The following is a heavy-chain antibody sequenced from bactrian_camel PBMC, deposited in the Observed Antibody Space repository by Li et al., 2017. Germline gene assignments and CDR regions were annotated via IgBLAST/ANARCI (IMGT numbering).Heavy chain of an antibody. CDR1: GYIYSDYF. CDR3: AAALQPSDECLLIESRYQN. V-gene: IGHV3S53*01. CDR2: RSSDGYI. D-gene: IGHD2*01. Sequence: HVQLMESGGDSVQAGGSLTLSCSGSGYIYSDYFMGWFRTAPGKEREWVGSRSSDGYITYTDSVKGRFTISQDNANMVYLQMTSLKPEDTAMYYCAAALQPSDECLLIESRYQNWGQGTQVTVS. J-gene: IGHJ4*01.